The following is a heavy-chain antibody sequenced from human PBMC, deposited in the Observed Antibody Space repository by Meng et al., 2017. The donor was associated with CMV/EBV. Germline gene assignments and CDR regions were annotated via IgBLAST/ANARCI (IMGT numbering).Heavy chain of an antibody. Sequence: QAQRKGSVPGLLKPSQTLSLTCTVSGGSISSVDYYWSWIRQPPGNGLEWIGYIYYSGSTYYNPSLKSRVTISVDTSKNQFSLKLSSVTAADTAVYYCARDNRRGGVDYWGQGTLVTVSS. CDR3: ARDNRRGGVDY. J-gene: IGHJ4*02. CDR2: IYYSGST. CDR1: GGSISSVDYY. D-gene: IGHD3-3*01. V-gene: IGHV4-30-4*08.